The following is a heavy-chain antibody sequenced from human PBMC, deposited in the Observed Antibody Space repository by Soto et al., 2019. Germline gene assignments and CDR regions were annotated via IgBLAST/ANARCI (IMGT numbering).Heavy chain of an antibody. D-gene: IGHD3-22*01. J-gene: IGHJ4*02. Sequence: QVQLQESGPGLVKPSQTLSLTCTVSGGSISSGAYYWTWIRQHPGKGLEWIGYIYYSGSTYYNPSCTSRVTVAVHTSKYQFSLKLRPVTAADPAVYYCARVERDSLDSSGSLDYWGQGTLVTVSS. CDR2: IYYSGST. V-gene: IGHV4-31*03. CDR3: ARVERDSLDSSGSLDY. CDR1: GGSISSGAYY.